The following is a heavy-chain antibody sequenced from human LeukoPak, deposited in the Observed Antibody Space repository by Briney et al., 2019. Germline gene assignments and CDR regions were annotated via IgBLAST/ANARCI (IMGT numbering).Heavy chain of an antibody. CDR2: ISGSGDNT. CDR1: GFTFSSHG. J-gene: IGHJ4*02. CDR3: TIFNY. D-gene: IGHD3-3*02. Sequence: PGGSLRVSCAASGFTFSSHGISWVRQAPGKGLEWVSSISGSGDNTHYADSVKGRFTISRDNSKSTLYLQMQSLRAEDTAVYYCTIFNYWGQGTLVTVSS. V-gene: IGHV3-23*01.